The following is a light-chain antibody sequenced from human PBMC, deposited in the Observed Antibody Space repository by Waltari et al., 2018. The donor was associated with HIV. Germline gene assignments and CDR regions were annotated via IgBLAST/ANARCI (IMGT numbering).Light chain of an antibody. CDR3: SSYTRSTTLDAV. V-gene: IGLV2-14*03. Sequence: QSALTQPASVSGSPGQSITISCSGTNSDVGGYNYVSWYQQHPGKAPKLIIFDVSHRPSGISHRFSGSKSGNTASLTISGLQAEDEADYYCSSYTRSTTLDAVFGTGTKVSVL. CDR2: DVS. J-gene: IGLJ1*01. CDR1: NSDVGGYNY.